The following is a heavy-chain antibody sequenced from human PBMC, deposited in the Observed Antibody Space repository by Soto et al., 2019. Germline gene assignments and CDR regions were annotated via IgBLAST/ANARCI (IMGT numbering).Heavy chain of an antibody. CDR1: SGCISSSSYY. CDR2: IYYSGST. CDR3: ARQEAQFSYPYNWNFPGWFDP. V-gene: IGHV4-39*01. J-gene: IGHJ5*02. D-gene: IGHD1-7*01. Sequence: SXGTLSLTCTVSSGCISSSSYYWGWIRQPPGKGLEWIGSIYYSGSTYYNPSLKSRVTISVDTSKNQFSLKLSSVTAADTAVYYCARQEAQFSYPYNWNFPGWFDPWGQGTLVTVSS.